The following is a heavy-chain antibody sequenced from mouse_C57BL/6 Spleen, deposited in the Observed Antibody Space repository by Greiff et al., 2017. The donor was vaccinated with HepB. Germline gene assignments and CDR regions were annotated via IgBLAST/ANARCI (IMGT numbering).Heavy chain of an antibody. J-gene: IGHJ3*01. D-gene: IGHD4-1*01. V-gene: IGHV1-42*01. CDR1: GYSFTGYY. Sequence: EVQLQQSGPELVKPGASVKISCKASGYSFTGYYMNWVKQSPEKSLEWIGEINPSTGGTTYNQKFKAKATLTVDKSSSTAYMQLKSLTSEDSAVYYCARDRWDGFAYWGQGTLVTVSA. CDR2: INPSTGGT. CDR3: ARDRWDGFAY.